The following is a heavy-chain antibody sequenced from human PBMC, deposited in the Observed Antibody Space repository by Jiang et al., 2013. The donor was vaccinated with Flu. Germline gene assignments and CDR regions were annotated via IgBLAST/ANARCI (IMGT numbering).Heavy chain of an antibody. CDR2: ISYDGSNK. J-gene: IGHJ4*02. V-gene: IGHV3-30-3*01. CDR1: GFTFSSYA. Sequence: SGFTFSSYAMHWVRQAPGKGLEWVAVISYDGSNKYYADSVKGRFTISRDNSKNTLYLQMNSLRAEDTAVYYCARGGIQLWLVDFDYWGQGTLVTVSS. D-gene: IGHD5-18*01. CDR3: ARGGIQLWLVDFDY.